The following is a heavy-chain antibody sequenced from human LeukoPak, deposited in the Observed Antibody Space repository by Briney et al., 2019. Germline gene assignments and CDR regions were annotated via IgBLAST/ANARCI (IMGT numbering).Heavy chain of an antibody. CDR2: ISYDGSNK. Sequence: GGSLRLSCAASGFTFSSYAMHWVRQAPGKGLEWVAVISYDGSNKYYADSVKGRFTISRDNSKNTLYLQMNSLRAEDTAVYYCARATKDQGVDYWGQGTLVTVSS. J-gene: IGHJ4*02. D-gene: IGHD2-2*01. V-gene: IGHV3-30*04. CDR3: ARATKDQGVDY. CDR1: GFTFSSYA.